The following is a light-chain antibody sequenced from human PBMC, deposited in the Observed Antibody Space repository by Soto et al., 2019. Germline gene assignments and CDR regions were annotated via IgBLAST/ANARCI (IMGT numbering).Light chain of an antibody. V-gene: IGKV3-15*01. Sequence: DIVMTQSPATLSVAPGERVTFSCRASQGVSRKLAWYQHKPGQAPRLLISGASTGATGIPARFSGSGSEPELTLTISSLRYGGCAMWPITFGEGTKVDIK. CDR3: T. J-gene: IGKJ4*01. CDR1: QGVSRK. CDR2: GAS.